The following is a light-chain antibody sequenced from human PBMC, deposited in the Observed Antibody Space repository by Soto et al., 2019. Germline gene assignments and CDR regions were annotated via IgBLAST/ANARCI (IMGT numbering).Light chain of an antibody. J-gene: IGKJ1*01. CDR1: QSLVHSDGNTY. Sequence: DVVMTQSPLSLPVTLGQPASIPCRSSQSLVHSDGNTYLNWFQQRPGQSPRRLIYKVSNRDSGVPDRLSGSGSGTDFTLKISRVEPEDVGVYYCMQGTHWPLTFGQGTKVEIK. V-gene: IGKV2-30*02. CDR2: KVS. CDR3: MQGTHWPLT.